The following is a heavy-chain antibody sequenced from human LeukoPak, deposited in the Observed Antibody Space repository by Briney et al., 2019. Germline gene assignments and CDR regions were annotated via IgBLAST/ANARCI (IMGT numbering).Heavy chain of an antibody. D-gene: IGHD4-11*01. CDR1: GFTFSSYG. J-gene: IGHJ5*02. CDR3: AKEKDSDFWNWCDP. V-gene: IGHV3-30*02. CDR2: IRYDGSNK. Sequence: PGGSLRLSCAASGFTFSSYGMHWVRQAPGKGLEWVAFIRYDGSNKYYADSVKGRFTISRDNSKNTLYLQMNSLRAEDTAVYYCAKEKDSDFWNWCDPWGQGTLVTVSS.